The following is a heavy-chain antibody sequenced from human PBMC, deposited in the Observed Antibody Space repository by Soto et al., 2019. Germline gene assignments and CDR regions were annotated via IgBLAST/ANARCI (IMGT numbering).Heavy chain of an antibody. D-gene: IGHD6-13*01. Sequence: QVQLVQSGAEVKKPGASVKVSCKASGYTFTSYGISWVRQAPGQGLEWMGWISAYNGNKKYAQKLQGRVTMTNNTSTSTAHMELRVLTSDDTAGYYCARDLGQQLFDYWGQGTLVTVSS. J-gene: IGHJ4*02. CDR3: ARDLGQQLFDY. CDR2: ISAYNGNK. CDR1: GYTFTSYG. V-gene: IGHV1-18*01.